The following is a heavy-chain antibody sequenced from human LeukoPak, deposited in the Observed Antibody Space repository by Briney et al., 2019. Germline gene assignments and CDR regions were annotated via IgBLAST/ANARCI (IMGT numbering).Heavy chain of an antibody. V-gene: IGHV1-8*02. J-gene: IGHJ4*02. CDR3: ARVPAAAGFDY. Sequence: ASVKVSCKTSGYTFSSYDINWVRQATGQGLEWMGWMNPNSGNTGYAQKFQGRVTMTRNTSISTAYMELSSLRSEDTAVYYCARVPAAAGFDYWGQGTLVTVSS. CDR1: GYTFSSYD. D-gene: IGHD2-2*01. CDR2: MNPNSGNT.